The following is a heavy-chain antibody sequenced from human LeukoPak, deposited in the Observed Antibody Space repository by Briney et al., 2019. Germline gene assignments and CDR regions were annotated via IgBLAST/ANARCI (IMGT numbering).Heavy chain of an antibody. D-gene: IGHD5-24*01. CDR3: AREVEEMNTIQYFDY. V-gene: IGHV3-48*01. Sequence: GGSLRLSCAASGFTFSSYSMNWVRQAPGKGLEWVSYISSGSSTIYYADSVKGRFTISRDNAKNSLYLQLNSLRAEDTAVYYCAREVEEMNTIQYFDYWGQGTLVTVSS. J-gene: IGHJ4*02. CDR1: GFTFSSYS. CDR2: ISSGSSTI.